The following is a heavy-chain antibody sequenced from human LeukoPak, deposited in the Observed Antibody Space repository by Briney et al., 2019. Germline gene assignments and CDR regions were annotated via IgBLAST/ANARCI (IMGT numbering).Heavy chain of an antibody. CDR3: ARDSVYGDYLYYFDY. CDR2: IIPIFGTA. J-gene: IGHJ4*02. CDR1: GDTFSSYA. D-gene: IGHD4-17*01. Sequence: VASVKVSCKASGDTFSSYAISWVRQAPGQGLEWMGGIIPIFGTANYAQKFQGRVTITTDESTSTAYMELSSLRSEDTAVYYCARDSVYGDYLYYFDYWGQGTLVTVSS. V-gene: IGHV1-69*05.